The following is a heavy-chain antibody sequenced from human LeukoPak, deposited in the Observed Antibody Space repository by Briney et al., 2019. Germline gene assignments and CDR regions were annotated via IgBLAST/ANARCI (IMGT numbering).Heavy chain of an antibody. J-gene: IGHJ5*02. CDR1: GGTFSSYA. Sequence: ASVKVSCKASGGTFSSYAISWVRQAPGQGLEWMGGIIPIFGTANYAQKFQGRVTITTDESTSTAYMELSSLRSEDTAVYYCARVVVPAATSEGDWFDPWGQGTLVTVSP. V-gene: IGHV1-69*05. CDR2: IIPIFGTA. CDR3: ARVVVPAATSEGDWFDP. D-gene: IGHD2-2*01.